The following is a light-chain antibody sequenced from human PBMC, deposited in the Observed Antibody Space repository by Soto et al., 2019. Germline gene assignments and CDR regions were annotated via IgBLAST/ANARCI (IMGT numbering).Light chain of an antibody. V-gene: IGKV3-11*01. CDR3: QQRGNWPPLT. CDR1: QSVSTF. CDR2: EAS. J-gene: IGKJ4*01. Sequence: EIVLTQSPATLSFSPVEIAALSCGASQSVSTFLAWTQHKPGQAPRLLIFEASTRATGVPARFSGSGSGTHFTLTINSLEPEDFAVYYCQQRGNWPPLTFGGGTKVDIK.